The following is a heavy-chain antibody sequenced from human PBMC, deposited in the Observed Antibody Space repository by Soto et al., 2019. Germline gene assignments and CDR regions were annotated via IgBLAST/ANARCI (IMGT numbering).Heavy chain of an antibody. Sequence: QVQLQESGPGLVKPSETLSLTCTVSGGSISSYYWSWIRQPAGKGLEWIGRIYTSGRTNYNPSLKRRVTMSVDTSQNQFSLKVSSVTAADTAVYYCASHRSSGWFNWFDPWGQGSLVTVSS. CDR1: GGSISSYY. D-gene: IGHD6-19*01. CDR3: ASHRSSGWFNWFDP. J-gene: IGHJ5*02. V-gene: IGHV4-4*07. CDR2: IYTSGRT.